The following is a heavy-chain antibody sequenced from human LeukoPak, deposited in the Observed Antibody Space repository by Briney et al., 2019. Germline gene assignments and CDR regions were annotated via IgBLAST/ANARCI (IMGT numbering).Heavy chain of an antibody. CDR1: GGSISSDSYY. J-gene: IGHJ1*01. D-gene: IGHD5-18*01. CDR2: IYTSGNT. V-gene: IGHV4-61*02. CDR3: ARVMPRGYSYGYGEYFQH. Sequence: KSSETLSLTCTVSGGSISSDSYYWSWLRQPAGKGLEWIGRIYTSGNTNYNPSLKSRVTISVDTSKDEFYLRLNSVTAADTAVYYCARVMPRGYSYGYGEYFQHWGQGTLVTVSS.